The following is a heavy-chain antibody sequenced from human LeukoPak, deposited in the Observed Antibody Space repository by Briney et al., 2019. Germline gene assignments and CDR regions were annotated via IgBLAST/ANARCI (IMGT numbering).Heavy chain of an antibody. J-gene: IGHJ4*02. V-gene: IGHV4-38-2*02. Sequence: SETLSLTCTASGYSISSGYYWGWIRQPPGKGLEWIGSIYHSGSTYYNPSLKSRVTISVDTSKNQFSLKLSSVTAADTAVYYCAITRGIAAPWGQGTLVTVSS. CDR1: GYSISSGYY. CDR3: AITRGIAAP. CDR2: IYHSGST. D-gene: IGHD6-13*01.